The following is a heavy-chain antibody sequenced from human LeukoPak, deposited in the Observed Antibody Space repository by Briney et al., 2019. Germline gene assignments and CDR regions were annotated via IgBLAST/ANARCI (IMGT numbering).Heavy chain of an antibody. CDR3: TRDPQIDY. J-gene: IGHJ4*02. Sequence: GGSLRLSCAASGFTFNNAWMSWVRQAPGKGLEWVGFIRTKSYGGTTEYAASVKGRFTISRDDSKSIAYLQMNSLKTEDTAVYYCTRDPQIDYWGQGTLVTVSS. CDR1: GFTFNNAW. CDR2: IRTKSYGGTT. V-gene: IGHV3-49*04.